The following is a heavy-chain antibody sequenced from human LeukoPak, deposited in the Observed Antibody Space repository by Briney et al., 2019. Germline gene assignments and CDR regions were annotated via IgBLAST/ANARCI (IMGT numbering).Heavy chain of an antibody. CDR3: ASTIMVRGVTLGAFDI. V-gene: IGHV4-34*01. D-gene: IGHD3-10*01. CDR2: INHSGST. J-gene: IGHJ3*02. Sequence: SETLSLTCAVYGGSFSGYYWSWIRQPPGKGLEWIGEINHSGSTNYNPSLKSRVTISVDTSKNQFSLKLSSVTAADTAVYYCASTIMVRGVTLGAFDIWGQGTMVTVSS. CDR1: GGSFSGYY.